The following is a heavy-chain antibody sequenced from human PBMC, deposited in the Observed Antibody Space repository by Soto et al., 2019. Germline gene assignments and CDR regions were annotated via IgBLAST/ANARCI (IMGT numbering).Heavy chain of an antibody. Sequence: GQRLEWMGWVNAGNGNTKYSQKFQGRVTITRDTSASTVYMELSTLRSEDTAIYYCARDRMIAFGGVIGTLGYWGQGTLVTVSS. J-gene: IGHJ4*02. CDR3: ARDRMIAFGGVIGTLGY. CDR2: VNAGNGNT. V-gene: IGHV1-3*01. D-gene: IGHD3-16*02.